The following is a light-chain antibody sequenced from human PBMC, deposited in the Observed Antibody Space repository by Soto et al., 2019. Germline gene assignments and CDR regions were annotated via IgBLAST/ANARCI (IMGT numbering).Light chain of an antibody. J-gene: IGLJ1*01. CDR2: EVT. V-gene: IGLV2-14*01. CDR1: SSDVGGYNY. Sequence: SVLTQPSSVSGSRGQTITISCTGTSSDVGGYNYVCWYQRHPGKAPKRWMCEVTNRPSGVSNRFSGSKAGNTASLTISGLQVVDVADYYCSSHTGSSTPSVFGNATNFT. CDR3: SSHTGSSTPSV.